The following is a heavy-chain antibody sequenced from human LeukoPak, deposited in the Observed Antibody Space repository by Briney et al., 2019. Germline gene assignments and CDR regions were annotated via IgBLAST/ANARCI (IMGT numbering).Heavy chain of an antibody. CDR1: GYTFTSYG. D-gene: IGHD6-13*01. Sequence: ASVKVSCKASGYTFTSYGISWVRQAPGQGLEWMGWISAYNGNTNYAQKLQGRVTMTTDTSTSTAYMELRSLRSDDTAVYYCARVRGAAAGVSPDWFDPWGQGTLVTVSS. CDR2: ISAYNGNT. CDR3: ARVRGAAAGVSPDWFDP. J-gene: IGHJ5*02. V-gene: IGHV1-18*01.